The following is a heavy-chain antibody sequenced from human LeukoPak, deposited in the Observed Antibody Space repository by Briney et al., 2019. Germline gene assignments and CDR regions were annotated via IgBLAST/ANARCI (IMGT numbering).Heavy chain of an antibody. V-gene: IGHV1-69*05. J-gene: IGHJ4*02. CDR3: ARDLQTRDGYNLFDY. CDR2: ITPIFGTA. CDR1: GGTFSSYA. D-gene: IGHD5-24*01. Sequence: ASVKVSCKASGGTFSSYAISWVRQAPGQGLEWMGRITPIFGTANYAQKFQGRVTITTDESTSTAYMELSSLRSEDTAVYYCARDLQTRDGYNLFDYWGQGTLVTVSS.